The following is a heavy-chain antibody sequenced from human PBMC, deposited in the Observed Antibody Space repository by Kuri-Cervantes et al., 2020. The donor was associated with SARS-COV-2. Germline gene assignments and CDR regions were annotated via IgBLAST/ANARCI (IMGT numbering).Heavy chain of an antibody. J-gene: IGHJ6*02. Sequence: LTCAASGFTFSDYYMSWIRQAPGKGLEWVSVISGSGTGAYYADSVKGRFTISRDNSKNTLYLQMNSLRAEDTAVYFCAKDPTATTEYYYAMDVWGQGATVTVSS. V-gene: IGHV3-23*01. CDR2: ISGSGTGA. CDR1: GFTFSDYY. CDR3: AKDPTATTEYYYAMDV. D-gene: IGHD4-17*01.